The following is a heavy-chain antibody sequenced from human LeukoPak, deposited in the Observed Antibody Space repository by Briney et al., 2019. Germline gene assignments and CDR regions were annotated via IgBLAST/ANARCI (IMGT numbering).Heavy chain of an antibody. J-gene: IGHJ4*02. CDR1: GGSISSSSYY. D-gene: IGHD3-22*01. Sequence: SETLSLTCTVSGGSISSSSYYWGWIRQPPGKGLEWIGSIYYSGSTYYNPSLKSRVTISVDTSKNQFSLKLSSVTAADTAVYYCARLGYDSSGYYLDYWGQGTLVTVSS. CDR2: IYYSGST. CDR3: ARLGYDSSGYYLDY. V-gene: IGHV4-39*01.